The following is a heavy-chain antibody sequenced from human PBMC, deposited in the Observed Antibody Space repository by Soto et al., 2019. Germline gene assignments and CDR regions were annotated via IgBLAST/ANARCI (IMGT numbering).Heavy chain of an antibody. D-gene: IGHD1-26*01. V-gene: IGHV1-3*01. CDR2: INAGNGNT. Sequence: ASVKVSCKASGYTFTSYAMHWVRQAPGQRLEWMGWINAGNGNTKYSQKFQGRVTITRDTSASTAYMELSSLRSEDTAVYYCARVELSAYYYGMDVWGQGTTVTVSS. J-gene: IGHJ6*02. CDR3: ARVELSAYYYGMDV. CDR1: GYTFTSYA.